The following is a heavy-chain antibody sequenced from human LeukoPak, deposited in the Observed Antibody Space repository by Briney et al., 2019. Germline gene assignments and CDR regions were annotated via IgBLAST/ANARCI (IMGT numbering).Heavy chain of an antibody. Sequence: PGGSLRLSCAASGSTVSSNYMSWVRQAPGKGLEWVSAIYSGGSTYYADSVMARFTISRDNSKNTLYLLMNSLRAEDTAVYYCAGSYYNVFDYWGQGTLVTVSS. J-gene: IGHJ4*02. CDR3: AGSYYNVFDY. V-gene: IGHV3-53*01. D-gene: IGHD3-10*01. CDR1: GSTVSSNY. CDR2: IYSGGST.